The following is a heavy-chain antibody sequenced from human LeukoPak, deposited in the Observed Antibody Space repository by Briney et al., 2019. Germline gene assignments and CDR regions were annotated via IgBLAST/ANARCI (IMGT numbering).Heavy chain of an antibody. CDR1: GFSFSSYA. D-gene: IGHD6-19*01. CDR2: ISYDGSNK. CDR3: ARGARIAVAGNWVDP. V-gene: IGHV3-30-3*01. Sequence: PGGSLRLSCAASGFSFSSYAMHWVRQAPGKGLEWVAVISYDGSNKYSADSVKGRFTISGDNSKNTLYLQMNSLRAEDTAVYYCARGARIAVAGNWVDPWGQGTLVTVPS. J-gene: IGHJ5*02.